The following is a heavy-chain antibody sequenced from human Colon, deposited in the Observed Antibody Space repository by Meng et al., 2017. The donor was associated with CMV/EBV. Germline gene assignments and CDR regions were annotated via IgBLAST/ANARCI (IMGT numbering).Heavy chain of an antibody. J-gene: IGHJ6*02. Sequence: GGSLRLSCAASGFTFSSYWMHWVRQAPGKGLVWVSRINSDGSSTSYADSVKGRFTISRDNAKNTLYLQMNSLRAEDTAVYYCARFQYCSSTSCPYYYYYYGMDVWGQGTTVTVPS. CDR3: ARFQYCSSTSCPYYYYYYGMDV. CDR1: GFTFSSYW. CDR2: INSDGSST. D-gene: IGHD2-2*01. V-gene: IGHV3-74*01.